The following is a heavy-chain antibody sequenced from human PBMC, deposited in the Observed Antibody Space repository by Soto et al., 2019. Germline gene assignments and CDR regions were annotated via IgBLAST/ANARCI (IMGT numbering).Heavy chain of an antibody. Sequence: SETLSLTCAVYGGSFSGYYWSWIRQPPGKGLEWIGEINHSGSTNYNPSLKSRVTISVDTSKNQFSLKLSSVTAADTAVYYCAREASGSVYYYYMDVWGKGTTVTVSS. CDR3: AREASGSVYYYYMDV. V-gene: IGHV4-34*01. D-gene: IGHD5-12*01. CDR1: GGSFSGYY. CDR2: INHSGST. J-gene: IGHJ6*03.